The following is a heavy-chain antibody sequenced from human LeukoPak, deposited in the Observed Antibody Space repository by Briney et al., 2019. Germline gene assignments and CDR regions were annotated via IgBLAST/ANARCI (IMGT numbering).Heavy chain of an antibody. D-gene: IGHD3-22*01. CDR3: ARDVRGITMIVALGY. J-gene: IGHJ4*02. CDR2: ISAYNGNT. CDR1: GYTFTSYG. Sequence: ASVKVSCKASGYTFTSYGISWVRQAPGQGLEWMGWISAYNGNTNYAQKLQGRVTMTTDTSTSTAYIELRSLRSDDTAVYYCARDVRGITMIVALGYWGQGTLVTVSS. V-gene: IGHV1-18*01.